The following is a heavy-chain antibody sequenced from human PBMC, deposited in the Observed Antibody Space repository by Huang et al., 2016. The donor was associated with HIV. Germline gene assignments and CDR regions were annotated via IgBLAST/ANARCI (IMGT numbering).Heavy chain of an antibody. J-gene: IGHJ4*02. D-gene: IGHD6-19*01. Sequence: QVQLVESGGGVVQPGTSLRLSCAASGFAFSTYGMHWVRQDPGKGPEWVCILAFDGNHKYYGDSVKGRFTISRDNSKNTLYLDMNSLRTEDTAVYYCAKDPSLAGHHFDDWGQGTLVTVSA. V-gene: IGHV3-30*18. CDR3: AKDPSLAGHHFDD. CDR1: GFAFSTYG. CDR2: LAFDGNHK.